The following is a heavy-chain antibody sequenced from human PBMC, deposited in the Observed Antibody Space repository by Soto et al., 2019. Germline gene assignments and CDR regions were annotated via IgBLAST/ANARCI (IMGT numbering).Heavy chain of an antibody. V-gene: IGHV1-69*15. D-gene: IGHD5-18*01. CDR2: ITPIYPTT. J-gene: IGHJ4*02. Sequence: QVQLVQSGAEVRKPGSSVQVSCKASGGTFYTYTFSWVRQAPGQGLEWMGSITPIYPTTNYAEKFQGRLTVTADGSTSTAYMEPSSLTSDDTAVYYCARIPRYSFPTSDDLDSWGQGTLVTVSS. CDR3: ARIPRYSFPTSDDLDS. CDR1: GGTFYTYT.